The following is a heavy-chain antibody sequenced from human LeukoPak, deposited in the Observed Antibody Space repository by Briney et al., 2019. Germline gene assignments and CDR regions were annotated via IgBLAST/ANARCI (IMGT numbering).Heavy chain of an antibody. J-gene: IGHJ4*02. D-gene: IGHD1-26*01. CDR1: GFTLSTYA. CDR2: ISVTGGST. CDR3: ARAFSGSYRLDY. V-gene: IGHV3-23*01. Sequence: GGSLRLSCAASGFTLSTYALIWVRQAPGKGLEWVSAISVTGGSTFYADSVRGRLTISRDNSKNTLYLQMSSLRAEDTAVYYCARAFSGSYRLDYWGQGTLVTVSS.